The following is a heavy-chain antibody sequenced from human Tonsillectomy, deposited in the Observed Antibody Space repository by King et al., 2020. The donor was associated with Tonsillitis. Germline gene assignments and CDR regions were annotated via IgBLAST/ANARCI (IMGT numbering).Heavy chain of an antibody. D-gene: IGHD3-22*01. CDR1: GFSLISANMG. CDR3: ARIVYYYDTSGYRREGAFDI. CDR2: IFSNDEI. Sequence: VTLKESGPVLVKPTETLTLTCSVSGFSLISANMGVSWIRQPPGKALEWIAHIFSNDEISHSTSLKNRLTMSKDTSKSQVVLSMTNMDPVDTATYYCARIVYYYDTSGYRREGAFDIWGQGTMVTVSS. V-gene: IGHV2-26*01. J-gene: IGHJ3*02.